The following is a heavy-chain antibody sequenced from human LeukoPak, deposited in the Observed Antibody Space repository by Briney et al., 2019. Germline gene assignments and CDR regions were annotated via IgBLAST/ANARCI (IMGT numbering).Heavy chain of an antibody. CDR2: ISYDGSNK. CDR1: GFTFSSYV. D-gene: IGHD6-6*01. J-gene: IGHJ4*02. Sequence: GRSLRLSCAASGFTFSSYVMHWVRQAPGKGLEWVAVISYDGSNKYYADSVKGRFTISRDNSKNSLYLQMNSLRAEDTAVYYCASSIAARIFDYWGQGTLVTVSS. CDR3: ASSIAARIFDY. V-gene: IGHV3-30-3*01.